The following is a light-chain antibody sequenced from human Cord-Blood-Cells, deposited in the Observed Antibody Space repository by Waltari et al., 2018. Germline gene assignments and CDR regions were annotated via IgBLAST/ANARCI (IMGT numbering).Light chain of an antibody. J-gene: IGKJ2*01. Sequence: DIQMTQSPYSLSAPVGDRVTITCQASQDISNYLNWYQQKPGKAPKLLIYDASNLETGVPSRFSGSGSGTDFTFTISSLQPEDIATYYCQQYDNLPMYTFGQGTKLEIK. CDR2: DAS. V-gene: IGKV1-33*01. CDR3: QQYDNLPMYT. CDR1: QDISNY.